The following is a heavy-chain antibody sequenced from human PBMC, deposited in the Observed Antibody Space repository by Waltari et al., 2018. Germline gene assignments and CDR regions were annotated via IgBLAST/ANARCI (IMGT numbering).Heavy chain of an antibody. D-gene: IGHD1-7*01. CDR2: INAGNGNT. Sequence: QVQLVQSGAEVKKPGASVKVSCKASGYTFTSYAMHWVRQAPGQRLEWMGWINAGNGNTKYSQKCQGRVTITRDTSASTAYMELSSLRSEDTAVYYCARGPITGTTYSWFDPWGQGTLVTVSS. J-gene: IGHJ5*02. CDR1: GYTFTSYA. CDR3: ARGPITGTTYSWFDP. V-gene: IGHV1-3*01.